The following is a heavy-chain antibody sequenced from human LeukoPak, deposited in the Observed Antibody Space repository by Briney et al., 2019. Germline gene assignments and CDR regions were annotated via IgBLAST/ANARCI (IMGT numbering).Heavy chain of an antibody. J-gene: IGHJ6*03. Sequence: NPSETLSLTCAVYGGSFSGYYWSWIRQPPGKGLEWIGYIYYSGSTYYNPSLKSRVTISVDTSKNQFSLKLSSVTAADTAVYYCARDARDGVYDFWSGYYYYYYMDVWGKGTTVTVSS. D-gene: IGHD3-3*01. CDR2: IYYSGST. V-gene: IGHV4-30-4*08. CDR3: ARDARDGVYDFWSGYYYYYYMDV. CDR1: GGSFSGYY.